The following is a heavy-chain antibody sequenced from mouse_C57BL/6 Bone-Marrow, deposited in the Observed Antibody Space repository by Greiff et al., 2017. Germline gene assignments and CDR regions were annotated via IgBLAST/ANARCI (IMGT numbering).Heavy chain of an antibody. CDR1: GYSFTGYY. D-gene: IGHD1-1*01. CDR2: INPSTGGT. J-gene: IGHJ4*01. V-gene: IGHV1-42*01. CDR3: ASWRITTGVSTGYYAMDY. Sequence: EVQLQQSGPELVKPGASVKISCKASGYSFTGYYMNWVKQSPEKSLEWIGEINPSTGGTTYNQKFKAKATLTVDKSSSTAYMQLKSLTSEDSAVYYYASWRITTGVSTGYYAMDYWGQGTSVTVSS.